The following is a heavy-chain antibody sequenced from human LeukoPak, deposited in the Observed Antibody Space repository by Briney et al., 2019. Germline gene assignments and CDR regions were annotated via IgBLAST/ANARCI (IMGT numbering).Heavy chain of an antibody. D-gene: IGHD6-19*01. J-gene: IGHJ4*02. CDR1: GFTFSSYG. CDR2: IRYDGSNK. CDR3: TTGYSSGWYNEGNY. V-gene: IGHV3-30*02. Sequence: GGSLRLSCAASGFTFSSYGMHWVRQAPGKGLEWVAFIRYDGSNKYYADSVKGRFTISRDNSKNTLYLQMNSLRADDTAVYFCTTGYSSGWYNEGNYWGQGTLVTVSS.